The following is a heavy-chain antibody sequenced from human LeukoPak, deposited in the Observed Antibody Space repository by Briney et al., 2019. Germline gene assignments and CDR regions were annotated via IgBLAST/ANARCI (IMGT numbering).Heavy chain of an antibody. CDR2: ISGSGGST. Sequence: GGSLRLSCAASGFTFSSYAMSWVRQAPGKGLEWVSAISGSGGSTYYADSVKGRFTISRDNSKNTLYLQMNSLRAEDTAVYYCAKGAGKEYYDFWSGLYYFDYWGQGTLVTVSS. CDR3: AKGAGKEYYDFWSGLYYFDY. CDR1: GFTFSSYA. V-gene: IGHV3-23*01. J-gene: IGHJ4*02. D-gene: IGHD3-3*01.